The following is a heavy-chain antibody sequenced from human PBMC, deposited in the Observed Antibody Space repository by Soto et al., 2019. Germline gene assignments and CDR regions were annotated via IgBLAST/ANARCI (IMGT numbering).Heavy chain of an antibody. Sequence: QVQLVESGGGVVQPGRSLRLSCAASGFTFSSYGMHWVRQAPGKGLEWVAVIWYDGSNKYYADSVKGRFTISRDNSKNTLYLQMNSLRAEDTAVYYCARDGGYSYGPLDYWGQGTLVTVSS. CDR1: GFTFSSYG. D-gene: IGHD5-18*01. J-gene: IGHJ4*02. V-gene: IGHV3-33*01. CDR3: ARDGGYSYGPLDY. CDR2: IWYDGSNK.